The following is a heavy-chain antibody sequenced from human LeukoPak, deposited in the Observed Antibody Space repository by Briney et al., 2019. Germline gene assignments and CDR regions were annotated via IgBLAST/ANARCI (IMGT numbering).Heavy chain of an antibody. CDR1: GFKFDDYA. V-gene: IGHV3-9*01. D-gene: IGHD3-16*01. J-gene: IGHJ4*02. CDR3: TKDVADYVSGEYRHFDK. Sequence: AGGSLRLSCAASGFKFDDYAMHWVRQVPGKGLEWVAGITWNSDFIAFADSLKGRFSISRDNDKNSLFLQMNSLTPEDTAFYYCTKDVADYVSGEYRHFDKWGQGTLVTVSS. CDR2: ITWNSDFI.